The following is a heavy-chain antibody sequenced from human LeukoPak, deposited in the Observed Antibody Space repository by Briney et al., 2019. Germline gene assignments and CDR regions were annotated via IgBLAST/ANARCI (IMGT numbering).Heavy chain of an antibody. CDR2: ISSSSSTI. CDR3: ARGTMYGSSSYIIDY. J-gene: IGHJ4*02. Sequence: GGSLRLSCAASGFTFSIYSMNWVRQAPGKGLEWVSYISSSSSTIYYADSVKGRFTISRDNAKNSLYLQMISLRAEDTAVYSCARGTMYGSSSYIIDYWGQGTLVTVSS. V-gene: IGHV3-48*01. CDR1: GFTFSIYS. D-gene: IGHD6-6*01.